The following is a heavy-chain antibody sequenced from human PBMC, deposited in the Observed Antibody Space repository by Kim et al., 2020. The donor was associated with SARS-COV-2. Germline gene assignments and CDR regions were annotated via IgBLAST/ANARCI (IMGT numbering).Heavy chain of an antibody. CDR1: GGSISTHY. Sequence: SETLSLTCTVSGGSISTHYWSWLRQPPGKGLEWIGYIYNSGNTNYNPSLKSRVTISVDMSKNQFSLRLSSVTAADTAVYYCANLEYRRLGGMDVWGQGTTVTVSS. D-gene: IGHD2-2*01. CDR3: ANLEYRRLGGMDV. J-gene: IGHJ6*02. CDR2: IYNSGNT. V-gene: IGHV4-59*11.